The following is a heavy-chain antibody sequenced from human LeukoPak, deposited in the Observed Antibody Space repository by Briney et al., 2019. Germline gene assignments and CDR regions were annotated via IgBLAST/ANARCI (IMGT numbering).Heavy chain of an antibody. J-gene: IGHJ3*02. Sequence: PGGSLGLSCAASGFTFSSYSMNWVRQAPGKGLEWVAVISYDGSNKYYADSVKGRFTISRDNSNNTLYLQMNSLRAEDTAVYYCAREGEWELRAFDIWGQGTMVTVSS. V-gene: IGHV3-30*03. CDR1: GFTFSSYS. CDR3: AREGEWELRAFDI. D-gene: IGHD1-26*01. CDR2: ISYDGSNK.